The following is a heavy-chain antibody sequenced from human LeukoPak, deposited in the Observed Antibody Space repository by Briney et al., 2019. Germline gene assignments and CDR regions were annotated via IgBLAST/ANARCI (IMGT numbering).Heavy chain of an antibody. CDR3: AKTNGYYDY. J-gene: IGHJ4*02. CDR2: ISGGGDTT. CDR1: GFTFSTYA. Sequence: GGSLRLSCAASGFTFSTYAMSWVRQAPGRGLEWVSGISGGGDTTYYAESVKGRFTISRDNSKNTLFLQMNSLSAEDTAVYYCAKTNGYYDYWGQGTLVAVSS. V-gene: IGHV3-23*01. D-gene: IGHD3-22*01.